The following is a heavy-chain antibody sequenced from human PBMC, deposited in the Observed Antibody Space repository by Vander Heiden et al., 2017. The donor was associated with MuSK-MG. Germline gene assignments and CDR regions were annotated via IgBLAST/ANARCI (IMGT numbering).Heavy chain of an antibody. Sequence: QLQLQESGPGLVKPSQTMSLTCTVSGDSISSGTYYSTWIRQPAGKGLEWIGRIYTSGTTNYNPSLMSRVTMSIDTSKNQFSLKLKSVTAADTAVYYCAGGDNGLNWFDPWGQGTLVTVSS. CDR1: GDSISSGTYY. V-gene: IGHV4-61*02. D-gene: IGHD2-21*02. J-gene: IGHJ5*02. CDR3: AGGDNGLNWFDP. CDR2: IYTSGTT.